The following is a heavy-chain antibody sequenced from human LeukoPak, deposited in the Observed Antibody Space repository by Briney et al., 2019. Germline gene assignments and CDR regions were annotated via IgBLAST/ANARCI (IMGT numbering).Heavy chain of an antibody. D-gene: IGHD6-19*01. CDR3: AXXXXSYSSGWYYFDY. J-gene: IGHJ4*02. V-gene: IGHV3-53*01. CDR2: IYSGGST. CDR1: GFTVSSNY. Sequence: PGGSLRLSCAASGFTVSSNYMSWVRQAPGKGLEWVSVIYSGGSTYYAESVKGRLTISRDNSKNTLYLQMNSLRAEDTAVYYCAXXXXSYSSGWYYFDYWGQGTLVTVSS.